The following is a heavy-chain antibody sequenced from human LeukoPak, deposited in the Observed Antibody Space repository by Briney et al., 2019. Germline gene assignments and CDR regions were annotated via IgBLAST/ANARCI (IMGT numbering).Heavy chain of an antibody. J-gene: IGHJ6*03. Sequence: ASVKVSCKASGYTFTGYYMPWVRQAPGQGLEWMGWINPNSGGTNYAQKFQGRVTMTRDTSISTAYMELSRLRSDDTAVYYCAREELPDYGGNSYRYYYMDVWGKGTTVTVSS. CDR2: INPNSGGT. CDR3: AREELPDYGGNSYRYYYMDV. D-gene: IGHD4-23*01. CDR1: GYTFTGYY. V-gene: IGHV1-2*02.